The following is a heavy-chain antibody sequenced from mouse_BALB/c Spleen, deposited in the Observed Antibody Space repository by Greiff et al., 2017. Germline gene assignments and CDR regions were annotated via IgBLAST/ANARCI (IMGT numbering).Heavy chain of an antibody. V-gene: IGHV5-17*02. CDR3: AREGYGNYYFDY. CDR1: GFTFSSFG. Sequence: EVQVVESGGGLVQPGGSRKLSCAASGFTFSSFGMHWVRQAPEKGLEWVAYISSGSSTIYYADTVKGRFTISRDNPKNTLFLQMTSLRSEDTAMYYFAREGYGNYYFDYWGQGTTLTVSS. D-gene: IGHD2-10*02. CDR2: ISSGSSTI. J-gene: IGHJ2*01.